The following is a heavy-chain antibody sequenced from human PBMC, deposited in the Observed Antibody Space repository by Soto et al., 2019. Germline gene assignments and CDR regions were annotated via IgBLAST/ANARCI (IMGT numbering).Heavy chain of an antibody. CDR2: INPNSGGT. V-gene: IGHV1-2*04. CDR1: GYTFTGYY. Sequence: ASVKVSCKASGYTFTGYYMHWVRQAPGQGLEWMGWINPNSGGTNYAQKFQGWVTMTRDTSNSTTYMELSRLRSDDTAVYYCARAGYCSGGSCYPDYYYGMDVWGQGTTVTVSS. CDR3: ARAGYCSGGSCYPDYYYGMDV. J-gene: IGHJ6*02. D-gene: IGHD2-15*01.